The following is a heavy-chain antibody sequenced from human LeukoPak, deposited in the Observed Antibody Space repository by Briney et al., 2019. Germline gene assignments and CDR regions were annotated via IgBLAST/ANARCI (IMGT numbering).Heavy chain of an antibody. CDR1: GYSFTSYW. Sequence: GESLKISCRGSGYSFTSYWIGWGRPMPGKGLEWRGIIYPGDSDTRYRPSFQGPVTISADKYPSTAYPPERRLKASDTAMYYCARQLPYDSSGYYYTGFDYWGKGTLVTVSS. D-gene: IGHD3-22*01. CDR3: ARQLPYDSSGYYYTGFDY. CDR2: IYPGDSDT. J-gene: IGHJ4*02. V-gene: IGHV5-51*01.